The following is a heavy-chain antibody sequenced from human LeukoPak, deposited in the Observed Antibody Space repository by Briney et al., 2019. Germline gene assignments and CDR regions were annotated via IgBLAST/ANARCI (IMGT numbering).Heavy chain of an antibody. CDR3: AKSSSVVAVAGTDFDY. J-gene: IGHJ4*02. CDR2: ISGSGGST. Sequence: GGSLRLSCAASGFTFSSYAMSWVRQAPGKGLEWVSAISGSGGSTYYADSVKGRFTISRDNSKNTLYLQMNSLRAEDTAVYYCAKSSSVVAVAGTDFDYWGQGTLVTVSS. V-gene: IGHV3-23*01. D-gene: IGHD6-19*01. CDR1: GFTFSSYA.